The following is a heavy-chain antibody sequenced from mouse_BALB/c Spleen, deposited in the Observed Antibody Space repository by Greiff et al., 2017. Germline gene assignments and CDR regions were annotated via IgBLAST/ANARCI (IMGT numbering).Heavy chain of an antibody. CDR1: GFTFNTYA. CDR2: IRSKSNNYAT. CDR3: VREDYYGQGFAY. V-gene: IGHV10-3*03. J-gene: IGHJ3*01. Sequence: EVKLMESGGGLVQPKGSLKLSCAASGFTFNTYAMHWVCQAPGKGLEWVARIRSKSNNYATYYADSVKDRFTISRDDSQSMLYLQMNNLKTEDTAMYYCVREDYYGQGFAYWGQGTLVTVSA. D-gene: IGHD1-1*01.